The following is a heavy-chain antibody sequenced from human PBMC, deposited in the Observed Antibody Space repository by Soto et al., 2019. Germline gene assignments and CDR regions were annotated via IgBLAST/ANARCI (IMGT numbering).Heavy chain of an antibody. CDR2: VIPIFSIM. CDR3: ARGRTIFGVVNFDY. V-gene: IGHV1-69*01. J-gene: IGHJ4*02. Sequence: QVQLVQSGAEVKKPGSSVKVSCKASGSTLSNYAIAWVRLAPGQGLEWVGGVIPIFSIMKYAQKFQDRVTFTADDSTNTAYMELSSLTSEDTAVYYCARGRTIFGVVNFDYWGQGTLVTVSS. CDR1: GSTLSNYA. D-gene: IGHD3-3*01.